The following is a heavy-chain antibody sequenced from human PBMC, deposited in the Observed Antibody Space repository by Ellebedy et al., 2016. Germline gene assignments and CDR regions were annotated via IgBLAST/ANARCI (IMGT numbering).Heavy chain of an antibody. Sequence: ASAKVSCKASGGTFSSYAISWVRQAPGQGLEWMGIINPSGGSTSYAQKFQGRVTISRDTSASTAYMELSSLRSEDTAVYYCARPSSSSWYAGAFDIWGQGTMVTVSS. CDR1: GGTFSSYA. CDR2: INPSGGST. J-gene: IGHJ3*02. CDR3: ARPSSSSWYAGAFDI. V-gene: IGHV1-46*01. D-gene: IGHD6-13*01.